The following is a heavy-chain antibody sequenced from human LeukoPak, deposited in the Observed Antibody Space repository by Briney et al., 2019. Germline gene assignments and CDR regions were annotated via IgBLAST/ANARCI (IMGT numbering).Heavy chain of an antibody. CDR2: INADDGNT. D-gene: IGHD2-2*01. J-gene: IGHJ5*02. CDR3: ARGIVVQPSASWFDP. V-gene: IGHV1-3*01. CDR1: GYTFTTYA. Sequence: ASVKVSCKTSGYTFTTYAIHWVRQAPGQRLEWMGLINADDGNTRYSQRFQGRVTITRDTSANTAYMELSSLRFEDTAVYYCARGIVVQPSASWFDPWGQGTPVTVSS.